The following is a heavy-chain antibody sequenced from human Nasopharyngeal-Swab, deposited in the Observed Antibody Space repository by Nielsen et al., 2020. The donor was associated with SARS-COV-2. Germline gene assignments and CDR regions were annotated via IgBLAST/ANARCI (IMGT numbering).Heavy chain of an antibody. J-gene: IGHJ3*02. CDR3: ARGDTIFGKGSYDAFDI. V-gene: IGHV1-69*06. Sequence: SVKVSCKASGDTFSSSAITWVRQAPGQGLEWMGGIIPMFGTANYAQKFQGRVTMTADKSTSTAYMELSSLRSEDTAVYYCARGDTIFGKGSYDAFDIWGQGTMVTVSS. CDR1: GDTFSSSA. CDR2: IIPMFGTA. D-gene: IGHD3-3*01.